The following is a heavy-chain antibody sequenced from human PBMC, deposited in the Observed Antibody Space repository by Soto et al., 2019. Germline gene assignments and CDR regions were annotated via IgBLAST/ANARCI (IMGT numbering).Heavy chain of an antibody. Sequence: EVQLVETGGGLIQPGGSLRLSCEVSGFSVSDSSMSWVRQAPGKGLEWVSVFYRGGSTDYADSVKGRGTVYRDTFKNTLFLQMDSLTVEDTAVYFWARDLGWNELLNTYYYGMAVWGQGTTVTVS. CDR3: ARDLGWNELLNTYYYGMAV. J-gene: IGHJ6*02. D-gene: IGHD1-1*01. V-gene: IGHV3-53*02. CDR1: GFSVSDSS. CDR2: FYRGGST.